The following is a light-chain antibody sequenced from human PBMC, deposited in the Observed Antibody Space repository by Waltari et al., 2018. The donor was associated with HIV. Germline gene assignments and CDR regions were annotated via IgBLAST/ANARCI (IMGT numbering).Light chain of an antibody. Sequence: DIQMTQSPSSVSADVGDRVPITCRASQNIKNDLNWYQQKPGKSPRLLIYSASALQSGVPSTFSASGSGTEFNFTIADLQTEDSALFYCQQSHKTPLTFGGGT. J-gene: IGKJ4*01. CDR2: SAS. CDR3: QQSHKTPLT. V-gene: IGKV1-39*01. CDR1: QNIKND.